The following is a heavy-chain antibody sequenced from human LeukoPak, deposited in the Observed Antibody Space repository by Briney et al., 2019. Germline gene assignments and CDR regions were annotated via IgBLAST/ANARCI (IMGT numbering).Heavy chain of an antibody. Sequence: GSLRLSCAASGFTFSTYAMSWVRQAPGKGLEWVSAISGSGGTTYNADSVKGRFTISRDNSKSTLYLQMNSLRAEDTAVYYCARVSVGAYYFDYWGQGTLVTVSS. V-gene: IGHV3-23*01. CDR2: ISGSGGTT. D-gene: IGHD1-26*01. CDR3: ARVSVGAYYFDY. J-gene: IGHJ4*02. CDR1: GFTFSTYA.